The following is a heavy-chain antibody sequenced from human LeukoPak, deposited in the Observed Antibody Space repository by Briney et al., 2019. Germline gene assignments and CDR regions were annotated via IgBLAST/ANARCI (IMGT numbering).Heavy chain of an antibody. CDR2: IYYSGST. Sequence: ASETLSLTCTVSGGSISSSSYYWGWIRQPPGKGLEWIGSIYYSGSTYYNPSLKSRVTISVDTSKNQFSLKLSSVTAADTAVYYCARLNYYDSSGYACAFDIWGQGTMVTVSS. J-gene: IGHJ3*02. D-gene: IGHD3-22*01. CDR1: GGSISSSSYY. CDR3: ARLNYYDSSGYACAFDI. V-gene: IGHV4-39*01.